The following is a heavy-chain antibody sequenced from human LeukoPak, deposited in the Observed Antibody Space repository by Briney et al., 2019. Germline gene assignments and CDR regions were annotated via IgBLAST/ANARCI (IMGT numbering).Heavy chain of an antibody. Sequence: SETLSLTCTVSGGSISSYYWSWIRQPAGKGLEWIGRIYTSGSTNYNPSLKSRVTMSVDTSKNQFSLKLSSVTAADTAVYYCATPKDGSGSYYGYYFDYWGQGTLVTVSS. CDR2: IYTSGST. CDR3: ATPKDGSGSYYGYYFDY. CDR1: GGSISSYY. D-gene: IGHD3-10*01. V-gene: IGHV4-4*07. J-gene: IGHJ4*02.